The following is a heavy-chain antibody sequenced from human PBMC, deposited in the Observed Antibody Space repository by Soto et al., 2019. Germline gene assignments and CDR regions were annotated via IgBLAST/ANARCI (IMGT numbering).Heavy chain of an antibody. CDR1: GYSFTKHD. CDR3: ARMATFGSLNWFDP. V-gene: IGHV1-8*01. CDR2: MNRGSGDT. Sequence: ASVKVSCESCGYSFTKHDVICVRQATGQGLEWMGWMNRGSGDTGYAQKFQGRVTMTRDISIATAYMELSSLRSDDTAIYYCARMATFGSLNWFDPWGQGTLVTVS. D-gene: IGHD3-16*01. J-gene: IGHJ5*02.